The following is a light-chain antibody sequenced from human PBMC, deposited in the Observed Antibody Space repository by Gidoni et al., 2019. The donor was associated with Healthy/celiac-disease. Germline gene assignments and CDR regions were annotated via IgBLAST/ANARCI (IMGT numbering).Light chain of an antibody. CDR1: QSVSSSY. CDR3: QQYGSSPYT. J-gene: IGKJ2*01. V-gene: IGKV3-20*01. Sequence: EIVLTQSPGPLSLSPGERATLSCSASQSVSSSYLAWYQQKPGQAARLLIYGASSRATGIPDRFSGSGSGTDVTLTISRLEPEDFAVYYCQQYGSSPYTFGQGTKLEIK. CDR2: GAS.